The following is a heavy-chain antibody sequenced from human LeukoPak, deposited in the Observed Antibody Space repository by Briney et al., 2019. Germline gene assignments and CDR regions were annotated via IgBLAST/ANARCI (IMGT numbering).Heavy chain of an antibody. CDR3: ARGLRGWEGWFDP. D-gene: IGHD1-26*01. J-gene: IGHJ5*02. Sequence: SETLSLTCTVSGGSISSYYWSWARQLPGKGLEWIGHVFYNGNTNYNPSLKSRLTISVDTSKNQFSLRLSSVTAADTAVYYCARGLRGWEGWFDPWGQGTLVTVSS. CDR1: GGSISSYY. V-gene: IGHV4-59*08. CDR2: VFYNGNT.